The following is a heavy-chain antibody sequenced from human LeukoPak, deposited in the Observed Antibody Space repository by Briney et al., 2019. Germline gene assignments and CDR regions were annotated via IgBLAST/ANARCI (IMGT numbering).Heavy chain of an antibody. Sequence: PGGSLRLSCAASGFTFSNYGMHWVRQAPGKGLEWVAVIWDDGSNEYYADSVKGRFTIFRDNRRNTLYLQMSSLRAEDTAVYSCARDHSGTQDYWGQGTLVTVSS. CDR2: IWDDGSNE. J-gene: IGHJ4*02. CDR1: GFTFSNYG. CDR3: ARDHSGTQDY. V-gene: IGHV3-33*01. D-gene: IGHD1-1*01.